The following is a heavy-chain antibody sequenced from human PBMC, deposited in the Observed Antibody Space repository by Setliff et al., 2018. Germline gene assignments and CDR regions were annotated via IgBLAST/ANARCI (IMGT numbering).Heavy chain of an antibody. CDR2: INHSGST. Sequence: ASETLSLTCAVYGGSFSGYYRSWIRQPPGKGLEWIGEINHSGSTNYNPSLKSRVTISVDTSKNQFSLKLSSVTAADTAVYYCARSPITIFGVVLHPLDYWGQGTLVTVSS. J-gene: IGHJ4*02. D-gene: IGHD3-3*01. CDR1: GGSFSGYY. CDR3: ARSPITIFGVVLHPLDY. V-gene: IGHV4-34*01.